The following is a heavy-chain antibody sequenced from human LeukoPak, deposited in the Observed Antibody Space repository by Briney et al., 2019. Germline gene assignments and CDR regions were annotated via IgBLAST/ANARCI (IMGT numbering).Heavy chain of an antibody. Sequence: PGGSLRLSCAASGFTFSDYYMSWIRQAPGKGLEWVSYISSSGSTIYYADSVKGRFTISRDNAKNSLYLQMNSLRAEDTAVYYCARVAHSPGQGMATMGEYYFDYWGQGTLVTVSS. J-gene: IGHJ4*02. CDR1: GFTFSDYY. CDR3: ARVAHSPGQGMATMGEYYFDY. D-gene: IGHD5-12*01. V-gene: IGHV3-11*01. CDR2: ISSSGSTI.